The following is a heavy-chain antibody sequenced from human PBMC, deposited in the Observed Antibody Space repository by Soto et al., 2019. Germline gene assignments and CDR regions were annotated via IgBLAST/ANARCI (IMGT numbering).Heavy chain of an antibody. CDR1: GFTVSSNY. Sequence: GGSLRLSCAASGFTVSSNYMSWVRQAPGKGLEWVSVIYSGGSTYYADSVKGRFTISRHNSKNTLYLQMNSLRAEDTAVYYCARSSIFGVDPNFDYWGQGTLVTVSS. D-gene: IGHD3-3*01. CDR2: IYSGGST. V-gene: IGHV3-53*04. CDR3: ARSSIFGVDPNFDY. J-gene: IGHJ4*02.